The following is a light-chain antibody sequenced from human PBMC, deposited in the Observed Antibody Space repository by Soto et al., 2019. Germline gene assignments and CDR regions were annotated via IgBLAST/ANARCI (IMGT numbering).Light chain of an antibody. V-gene: IGLV2-18*01. CDR1: SSDIGSYNR. CDR2: EVN. CDR3: AAWDDSLNVVV. J-gene: IGLJ2*01. Sequence: QSALTQPASVSGSPGQSITISCTGTSSDIGSYNRVSWYQQPPGTAPKLIIYEVNNRPSGVPDRFSGSKSGNTASLTISGLLAEDEADYYCAAWDDSLNVVVFGGGTKLTVL.